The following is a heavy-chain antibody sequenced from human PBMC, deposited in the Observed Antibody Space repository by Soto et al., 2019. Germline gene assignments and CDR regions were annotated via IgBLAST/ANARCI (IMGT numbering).Heavy chain of an antibody. V-gene: IGHV4-30-2*01. Sequence: QLQLQESGSGLVKPSQTLSLTCAVSGGSISCGGYSWSWIRQPPGKGLEWIGYIYHSGSTYYNPSRKSRVPISVDRSKNQFSLKLSSVTAADTAVYYCAAGGGLPRYYWGQGTLVTVSS. D-gene: IGHD5-12*01. J-gene: IGHJ4*02. CDR3: AAGGGLPRYY. CDR1: GGSISCGGYS. CDR2: IYHSGST.